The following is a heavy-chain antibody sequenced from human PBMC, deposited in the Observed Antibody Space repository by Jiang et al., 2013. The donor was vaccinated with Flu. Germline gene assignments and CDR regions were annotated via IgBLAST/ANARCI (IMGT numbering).Heavy chain of an antibody. D-gene: IGHD1-26*01. Sequence: PGLVKPSETQSLTCIVSGGSISSYYWSWIRQPPGKGLEWIGYIYYSGSTNYNPSLKSRVTISVGTSKNQFSLRLTSVTAADTAVYYCARGTRYSGSYYWYFDLWGRGTLVTVSS. J-gene: IGHJ2*01. V-gene: IGHV4-59*01. CDR2: IYYSGST. CDR1: GGSISSYY. CDR3: ARGTRYSGSYYWYFDL.